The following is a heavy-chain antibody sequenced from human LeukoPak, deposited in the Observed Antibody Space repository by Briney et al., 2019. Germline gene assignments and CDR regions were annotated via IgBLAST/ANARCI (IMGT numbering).Heavy chain of an antibody. CDR3: AKDKGPRNPYSYGFYYFDY. D-gene: IGHD5-18*01. Sequence: GGSLRLSCAASGFTFSSYGMSWVRQAPGKGLEWVSAISGSGGSTYYADSVKGRFTISKDNSKNTLYLQMNSLRAEDTALYYCAKDKGPRNPYSYGFYYFDYWGQGTLVTVSS. J-gene: IGHJ4*02. CDR1: GFTFSSYG. CDR2: ISGSGGST. V-gene: IGHV3-23*01.